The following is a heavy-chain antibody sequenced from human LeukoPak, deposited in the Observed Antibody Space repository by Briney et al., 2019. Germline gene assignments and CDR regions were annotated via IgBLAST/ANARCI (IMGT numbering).Heavy chain of an antibody. CDR2: ISWNSGSI. CDR1: GFTFDDYA. V-gene: IGHV3-9*01. D-gene: IGHD6-19*01. CDR3: AKGVYSSGWYLFDY. J-gene: IGHJ4*02. Sequence: PGGSLRLSCAASGFTFDDYAMHWVRQAPGKGLEWVSGISWNSGSIGYADSVKGRFTISRDNAKNSLYLQMNSLRAEDTALYYCAKGVYSSGWYLFDYWGQGTLVTVSS.